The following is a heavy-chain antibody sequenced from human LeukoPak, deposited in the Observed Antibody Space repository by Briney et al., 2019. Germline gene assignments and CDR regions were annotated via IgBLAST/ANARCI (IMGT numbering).Heavy chain of an antibody. Sequence: DPSETLSLTCTVSGGSISSHYWSWIRQPPGKGLEWIGSIYHSGSTYYNPSLKSRVTISVDTSKNQFSLKLSSVTAADTAVYYCARKPIGYSSIGFDPWGQGTLVTVSS. D-gene: IGHD6-13*01. CDR3: ARKPIGYSSIGFDP. CDR2: IYHSGST. V-gene: IGHV4-59*08. CDR1: GGSISSHY. J-gene: IGHJ5*02.